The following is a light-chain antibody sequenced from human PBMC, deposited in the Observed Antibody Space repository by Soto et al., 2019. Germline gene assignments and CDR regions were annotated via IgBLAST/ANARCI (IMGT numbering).Light chain of an antibody. V-gene: IGKV3-20*01. Sequence: EIVLTHSPGTLSLSPGERATLSCRASQSVSSSYLAWYQQKPGQAPRLLISGASNRATGIPDRFSGSGSGTDFTLTISRLEPEDFAVYYCQQYGSSGKFGQGTKVDIK. CDR1: QSVSSSY. CDR2: GAS. CDR3: QQYGSSGK. J-gene: IGKJ1*01.